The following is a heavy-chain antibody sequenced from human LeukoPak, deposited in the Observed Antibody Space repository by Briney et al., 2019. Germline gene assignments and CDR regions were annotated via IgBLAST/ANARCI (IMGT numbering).Heavy chain of an antibody. CDR2: ISSSSSYI. D-gene: IGHD4-17*01. Sequence: MTGGSLRLSCAASEFTFSTYSMNWVRQAPGKGLEWVSSISSSSSYIYYADSVKGRFTISRDNSKNTLYLQMNSLRAEDTAVYYCAKDPNGDYIGTFDIWGQGTMVTVSS. J-gene: IGHJ3*02. CDR1: EFTFSTYS. CDR3: AKDPNGDYIGTFDI. V-gene: IGHV3-21*04.